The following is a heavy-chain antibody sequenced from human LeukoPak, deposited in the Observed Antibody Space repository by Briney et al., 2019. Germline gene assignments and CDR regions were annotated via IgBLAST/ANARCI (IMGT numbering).Heavy chain of an antibody. D-gene: IGHD6-13*01. CDR1: GVSISDYY. CDR2: IYYSGGT. CDR3: ARDGGYPLGAFDI. Sequence: PSETLSLTCTVSGVSISDYYWSWIRQPPGKGLEWIGHIYYSGGTNYNPSLKSRVTISVDTSRNQFSLKLSSVTAADTAVYYCARDGGYPLGAFDIWGQGTMVTVSS. J-gene: IGHJ3*02. V-gene: IGHV4-59*01.